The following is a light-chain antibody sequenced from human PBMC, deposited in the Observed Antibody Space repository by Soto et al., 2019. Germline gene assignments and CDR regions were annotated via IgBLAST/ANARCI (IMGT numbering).Light chain of an antibody. CDR1: QSISSW. J-gene: IGKJ4*01. CDR2: DAS. Sequence: DIQMTQPPSTLSASVGDRVTITCRASQSISSWLAWYQQKPGKAPKLLIYDASSLESGVPSRFSGSGSGTDFTLTISSLQPDDFATYYCQQYESYSPLTFGGGTKVDIK. V-gene: IGKV1-5*01. CDR3: QQYESYSPLT.